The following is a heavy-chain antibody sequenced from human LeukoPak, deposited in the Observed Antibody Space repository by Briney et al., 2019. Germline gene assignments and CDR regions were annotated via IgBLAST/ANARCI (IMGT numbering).Heavy chain of an antibody. CDR2: IIPLFGTA. J-gene: IGHJ6*03. CDR3: ARSDYYYYYYMDV. CDR1: GDTFSSYA. V-gene: IGHV1-69*05. Sequence: SVKVSCKVSGDTFSSYAINWVRQAPGQGLEWMGKIIPLFGTADYAQKLQGRVTITTDESTVTAYMELSSLRSEDTAVYYCARSDYYYYYYMDVWGKGTTVTVSS. D-gene: IGHD4/OR15-4a*01.